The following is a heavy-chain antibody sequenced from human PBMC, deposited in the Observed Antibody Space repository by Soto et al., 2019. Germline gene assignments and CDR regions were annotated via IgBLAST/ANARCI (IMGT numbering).Heavy chain of an antibody. CDR1: GFSLSNARMG. J-gene: IGHJ4*02. CDR2: IFSNDEK. D-gene: IGHD3-3*01. V-gene: IGHV2-26*01. Sequence: QVTLKESGPVLVKPTETLTLTCTVSGFSLSNARMGVSWIRQPPGKALEWLAHIFSNDEKSYSTSLKSRLTISKDTSKSQVVLTMTNMDPVDTATYYCARTSYDFWSGFDAYDYYFDYWGQGTLVTVSS. CDR3: ARTSYDFWSGFDAYDYYFDY.